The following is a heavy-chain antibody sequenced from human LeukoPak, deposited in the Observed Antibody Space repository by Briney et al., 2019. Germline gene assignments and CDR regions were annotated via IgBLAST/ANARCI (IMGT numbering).Heavy chain of an antibody. CDR2: INSDGSST. D-gene: IGHD6-19*01. CDR1: GFTFSSYW. Sequence: GGSLRLSCVASGFTFSSYWMHWVRQAPGKGRVWVSRINSDGSSTNYADSVKGRFTISRDNAKNTLYLQMNSLRAVDTAVYYCARGSSGWYYFVYWGQGTLVTVSS. V-gene: IGHV3-74*01. CDR3: ARGSSGWYYFVY. J-gene: IGHJ4*02.